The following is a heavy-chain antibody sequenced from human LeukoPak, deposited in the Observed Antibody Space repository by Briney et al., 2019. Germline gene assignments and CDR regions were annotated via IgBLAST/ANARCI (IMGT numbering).Heavy chain of an antibody. CDR3: ARDEGIVVVPAAIPNY. V-gene: IGHV3-11*04. J-gene: IGHJ4*02. D-gene: IGHD2-2*02. Sequence: GGSLRLSCAASGFTFSDYYMSWIRQAPGKGLEWVSYISSSGSNIYYADSVKGRFTISRDNSKNTLYLQMNSLRAEDTAVYYCARDEGIVVVPAAIPNYWGQGTLVTVSS. CDR1: GFTFSDYY. CDR2: ISSSGSNI.